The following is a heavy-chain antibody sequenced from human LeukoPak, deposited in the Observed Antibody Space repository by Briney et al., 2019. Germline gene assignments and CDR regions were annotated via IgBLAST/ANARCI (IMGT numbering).Heavy chain of an antibody. CDR3: ARDPRRRYYDSSGYYRWFDY. CDR2: ISAYNGNT. CDR1: GYTFTSYG. D-gene: IGHD3-22*01. V-gene: IGHV1-18*01. Sequence: GASVKVSCKASGYTFTSYGISWVRQAPGQGLEWMGWISAYNGNTNYAQKLQGRVTMTTDTSTSTAYMELRSLRPDDTAVYYCARDPRRRYYDSSGYYRWFDYWGQGTLVTVSS. J-gene: IGHJ4*02.